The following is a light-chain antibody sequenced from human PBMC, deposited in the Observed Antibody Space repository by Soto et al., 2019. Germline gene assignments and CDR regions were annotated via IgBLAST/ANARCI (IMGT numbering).Light chain of an antibody. J-gene: IGKJ4*01. CDR2: GGS. CDR3: QEIYSIPLT. Sequence: DIQMTQYHYSLSASLGDRVTITCLASQSIGSYLNWYQQKPGKAPNLLIHGGSILQSGVPPRFSGGGGGTDFTLTISSLQPEDFTSYCCQEIYSIPLTLGGGSIVDIK. V-gene: IGKV1-39*01. CDR1: QSIGSY.